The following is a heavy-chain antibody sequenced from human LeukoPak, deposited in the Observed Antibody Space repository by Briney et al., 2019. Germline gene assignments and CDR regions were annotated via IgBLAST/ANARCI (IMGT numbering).Heavy chain of an antibody. J-gene: IGHJ3*01. CDR3: ARDLGVSSGWSYGALDV. Sequence: ASVKVSCKASGYTFSAYYMYWVRQAPGQGLEWMGWINPKSGGTKYVQKFQGRVAMTRDTSVSTVYMELSRLRSDDTAVYYCARDLGVSSGWSYGALDVWGQGTMVSVSS. CDR2: INPKSGGT. V-gene: IGHV1-2*02. D-gene: IGHD6-19*01. CDR1: GYTFSAYY.